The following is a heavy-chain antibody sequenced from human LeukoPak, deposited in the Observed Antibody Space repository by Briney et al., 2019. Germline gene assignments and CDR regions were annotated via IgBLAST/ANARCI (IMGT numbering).Heavy chain of an antibody. CDR1: GFTFSSYW. V-gene: IGHV3-74*01. Sequence: GGSLRLSCAASGFTFSSYWMHWVRQAPGKGLVWVSRINSDGSSTSYADSVKGRFTISRDNAKNTPYLQMNSLRAEDTAVYYCARDLRVRGVSNYFDYWGQGTLVTVSS. CDR2: INSDGSST. CDR3: ARDLRVRGVSNYFDY. D-gene: IGHD3-10*01. J-gene: IGHJ4*02.